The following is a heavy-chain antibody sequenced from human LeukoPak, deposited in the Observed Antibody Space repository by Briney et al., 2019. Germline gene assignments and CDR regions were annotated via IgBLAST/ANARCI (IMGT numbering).Heavy chain of an antibody. CDR1: GFTFSDYY. J-gene: IGHJ4*02. V-gene: IGHV3-11*01. CDR2: ISSSDSTI. D-gene: IGHD3-22*01. Sequence: GGSLRLSCAASGFTFSDYYMSWIRQAPGKGLEWVSYISSSDSTIYYADSVKGRFTISRDNAKNSLYLQMNRLRAEGTAVYYCARDRGGENYYDSSPHFDYWGQGTLVTVSS. CDR3: ARDRGGENYYDSSPHFDY.